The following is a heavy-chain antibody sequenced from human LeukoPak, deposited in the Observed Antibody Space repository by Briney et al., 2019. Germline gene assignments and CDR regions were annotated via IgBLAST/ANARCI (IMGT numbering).Heavy chain of an antibody. Sequence: SETLSLTRAVYGGSFSGYYWSWIRQPPGKGLEWIGEINHSGSTNYNPSLKSRVTISVDTSKNQFSLKLSSVTAADTAVYYCARARSGYDFWSGSRAEYFQHWGQGTLVTVSS. CDR3: ARARSGYDFWSGSRAEYFQH. CDR1: GGSFSGYY. D-gene: IGHD3-3*01. V-gene: IGHV4-34*01. CDR2: INHSGST. J-gene: IGHJ1*01.